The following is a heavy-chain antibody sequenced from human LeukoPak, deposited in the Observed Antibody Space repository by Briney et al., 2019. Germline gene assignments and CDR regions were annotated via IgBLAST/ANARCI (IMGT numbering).Heavy chain of an antibody. CDR3: AKALVVAVDASRAFDN. J-gene: IGHJ4*02. CDR2: ISGRAAST. Sequence: GGSLRLSCAASGFTFGSYAMTWVRQAPGKGLEWVSGISGRAASTYYADSVKGRFTISRDNSKNMLYLHMNSLRGEDTAIYYCAKALVVAVDASRAFDNWGQGTLVTVSP. D-gene: IGHD2-15*01. V-gene: IGHV3-23*01. CDR1: GFTFGSYA.